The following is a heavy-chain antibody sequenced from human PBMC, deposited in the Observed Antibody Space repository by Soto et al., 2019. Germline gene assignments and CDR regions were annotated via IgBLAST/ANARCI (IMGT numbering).Heavy chain of an antibody. J-gene: IGHJ3*02. CDR3: ARDYYDSSGPGAFDI. Sequence: ASVKVSCKASGYTFTSYYMHWVRQAPVQGLEWMGIINPSGGSTSYAQKFQGGVTMTRDTSTSTVYMELSSLRSEDTAVYYCARDYYDSSGPGAFDIWGQGTMVTVSS. CDR2: INPSGGST. D-gene: IGHD3-22*01. V-gene: IGHV1-46*01. CDR1: GYTFTSYY.